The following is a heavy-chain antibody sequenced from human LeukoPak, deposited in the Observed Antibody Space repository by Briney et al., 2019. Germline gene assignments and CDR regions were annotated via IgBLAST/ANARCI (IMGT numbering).Heavy chain of an antibody. V-gene: IGHV1-69*05. D-gene: IGHD1-1*01. Sequence: SVKVSCKASGGTFSSYAISWVRQAPGQGLEWTGGIIPIFGTANYAQKFQGRVTITTDESTSTAYMELSSLRSEDTAVYYCARGPELERFDYWGQGTLVTVSS. CDR1: GGTFSSYA. J-gene: IGHJ4*02. CDR3: ARGPELERFDY. CDR2: IIPIFGTA.